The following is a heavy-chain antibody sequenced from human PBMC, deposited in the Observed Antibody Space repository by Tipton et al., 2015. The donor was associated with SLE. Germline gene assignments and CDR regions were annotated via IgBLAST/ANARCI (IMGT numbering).Heavy chain of an antibody. J-gene: IGHJ1*01. V-gene: IGHV4-59*01. D-gene: IGHD1-26*01. Sequence: LRLSCTVSGGSISSYYWSWIRQPPGKGLEWIGYIYYSGSANYNPSLKSRVTISVDTSKNQFSLKLSSVTAADTAVYYCARYGTYDGSRYFQHWGQGTLVTVSS. CDR3: ARYGTYDGSRYFQH. CDR2: IYYSGSA. CDR1: GGSISSYY.